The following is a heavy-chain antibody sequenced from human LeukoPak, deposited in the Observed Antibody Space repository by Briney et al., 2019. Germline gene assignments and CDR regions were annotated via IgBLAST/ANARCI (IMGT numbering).Heavy chain of an antibody. J-gene: IGHJ5*02. V-gene: IGHV5-51*01. Sequence: GESLKISCKGSGYSFTSYWIGWVRQMPGKGLEWMGIIYPGDSDTRYSPSFQGQVTISADESISTAYLQWSSLKASDTAMYYCARHKEYYGSGVSPLTWGQGTLVTVSS. CDR3: ARHKEYYGSGVSPLT. D-gene: IGHD3-10*01. CDR1: GYSFTSYW. CDR2: IYPGDSDT.